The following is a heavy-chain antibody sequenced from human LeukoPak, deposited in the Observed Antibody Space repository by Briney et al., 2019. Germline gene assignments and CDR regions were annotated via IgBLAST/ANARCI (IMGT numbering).Heavy chain of an antibody. D-gene: IGHD4-17*01. CDR2: IKSKSAGGTT. CDR3: TTDLGDYGDYIRA. V-gene: IGHV3-15*01. J-gene: IGHJ4*02. Sequence: GGSLRLSCAASGFTFNNAWMSWIRQVPGKGLEWVGRIKSKSAGGTTDYPALVKGRFIISRDDSKNMLYLQMNSLKIEDTAVYYCTTDLGDYGDYIRAWGQGTLVTVSS. CDR1: GFTFNNAW.